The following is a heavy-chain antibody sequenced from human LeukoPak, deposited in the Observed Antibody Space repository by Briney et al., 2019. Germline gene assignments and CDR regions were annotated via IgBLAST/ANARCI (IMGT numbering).Heavy chain of an antibody. CDR1: GYTFTSYY. J-gene: IGHJ4*02. D-gene: IGHD3-22*01. CDR2: INPSGGST. CDR3: ARDYGSSGYYASFDY. V-gene: IGHV1-46*01. Sequence: ASVKVSCKASGYTFTSYYMHWVRQAPGQGLEWMGIINPSGGSTSYAQKFQGRVTMTRDTSTSTVYMELSSLRSEDTAVYYCARDYGSSGYYASFDYWGQGTLVTVSS.